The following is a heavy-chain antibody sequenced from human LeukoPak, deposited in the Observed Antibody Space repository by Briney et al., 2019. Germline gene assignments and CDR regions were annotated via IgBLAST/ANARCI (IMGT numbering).Heavy chain of an antibody. J-gene: IGHJ4*02. V-gene: IGHV4-34*01. CDR3: AGNYYGSGSYYSEDRY. D-gene: IGHD3-10*01. Sequence: SETLSLTCAVYGGSFSGYYWSWIRQPPGKGLEWIGEINHSGSTNYNPSLKSRVTISVDMSKNQFSLKLSSVTAADTAVYYCAGNYYGSGSYYSEDRYWGQGTLVTVSS. CDR1: GGSFSGYY. CDR2: INHSGST.